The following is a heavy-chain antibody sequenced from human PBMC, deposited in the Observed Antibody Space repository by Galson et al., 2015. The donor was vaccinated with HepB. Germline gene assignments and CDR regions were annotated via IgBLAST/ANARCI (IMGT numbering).Heavy chain of an antibody. CDR3: ARDGIRGILMPHDY. CDR1: GFTFGDYA. J-gene: IGHJ4*02. V-gene: IGHV3-21*01. Sequence: SLRLSCAVSGFTFGDYAMNWIRQAPGKGLEWVSYTSGSGTYIYYADSVKGRFTISRDNAKNSMSLQLNSLRVEDTAVYYCARDGIRGILMPHDYWGPGTLVTVSS. CDR2: TSGSGTYI. D-gene: IGHD3-10*01.